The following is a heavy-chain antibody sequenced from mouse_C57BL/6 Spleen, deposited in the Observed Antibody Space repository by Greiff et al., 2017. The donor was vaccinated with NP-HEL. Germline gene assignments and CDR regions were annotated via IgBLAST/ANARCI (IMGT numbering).Heavy chain of an antibody. J-gene: IGHJ2*01. D-gene: IGHD1-1*01. CDR1: GFTFSDYY. Sequence: EVQGVESGGGLVQPGGSLKLSCAASGFTFSDYYMYWVRQTPEKRLEWVAYISNGGGSTYYPDTVKGRFTISRDNAKNTLYLQMSRLKSEDTAMYYCARHNNYGSSPFDYWGQGTTLTVSS. CDR2: ISNGGGST. V-gene: IGHV5-12*01. CDR3: ARHNNYGSSPFDY.